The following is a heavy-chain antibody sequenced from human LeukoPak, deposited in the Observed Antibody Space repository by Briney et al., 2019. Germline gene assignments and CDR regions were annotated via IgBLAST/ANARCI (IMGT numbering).Heavy chain of an antibody. CDR1: GGSISGYY. V-gene: IGHV4-59*01. CDR2: LYYSGST. D-gene: IGHD6-19*01. CDR3: ARCGGWYLDY. Sequence: SETLSLTCSVSGGSISGYYWSWIRQPPGKGLEWIGYLYYSGSTNYNPSLKSRVTISVDTSKNQFALKLSSVTAADTAVYYCARCGGWYLDYWGQGTLVTVSS. J-gene: IGHJ4*02.